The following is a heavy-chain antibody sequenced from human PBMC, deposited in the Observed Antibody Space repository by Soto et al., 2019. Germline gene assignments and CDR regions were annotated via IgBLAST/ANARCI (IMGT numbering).Heavy chain of an antibody. D-gene: IGHD2-15*01. J-gene: IGHJ4*02. Sequence: GGSLRLSCAASGFTFSSYAMSWVRQAPGKGLEWVSAISGSGGSTYYADSVKGRFTISRDNSKNTLYLQMNSLRAADTAVYYCAKDHTAAWLLVHPWDYGGQGTLVTVSS. CDR2: ISGSGGST. CDR1: GFTFSSYA. V-gene: IGHV3-23*01. CDR3: AKDHTAAWLLVHPWDY.